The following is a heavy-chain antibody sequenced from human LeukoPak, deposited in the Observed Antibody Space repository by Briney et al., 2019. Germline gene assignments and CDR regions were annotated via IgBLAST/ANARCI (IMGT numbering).Heavy chain of an antibody. J-gene: IGHJ3*02. CDR1: GGTFSTYA. CDR2: IIPVFGTA. V-gene: IGHV1-69*13. D-gene: IGHD2-15*01. Sequence: ASVKVSCKSSGGTFSTYAISWVRQAPGQGLEWMGGIIPVFGTANYAQKFQGRVTITADESTSTAYMELSSLRSEDTAVFYCARDRVVGLGIDNAFDIWGHGTMVTVSS. CDR3: ARDRVVGLGIDNAFDI.